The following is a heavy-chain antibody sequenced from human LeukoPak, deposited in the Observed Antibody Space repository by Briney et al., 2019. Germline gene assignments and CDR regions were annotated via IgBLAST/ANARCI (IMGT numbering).Heavy chain of an antibody. CDR2: IYYSGST. CDR3: AGEDYFDSSGYASWRFDI. D-gene: IGHD3-22*01. V-gene: IGHV4-59*01. J-gene: IGHJ3*02. CDR1: GGSISSYY. Sequence: SETLSLTCTVSGGSISSYYWSWIRQPPGKGLEWIGYIYYSGSTNYNPSLKSRVTISVDTSKNQFSLKLSSVTAADTAVYYCAGEDYFDSSGYASWRFDIWGQGTMVTVSS.